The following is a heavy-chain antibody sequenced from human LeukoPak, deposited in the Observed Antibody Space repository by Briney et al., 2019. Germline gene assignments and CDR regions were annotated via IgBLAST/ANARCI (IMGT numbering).Heavy chain of an antibody. J-gene: IGHJ6*02. CDR3: AKSDPLSGMGV. Sequence: GGSLRLSCAASGFTFSSYWMSWVRQAPGKGLEWVSDFSGSGGSTYYADSVKGRFTISRDNSKNTLYLQMNSLRAEDTAVYSWAKSDPLSGMGVGGQGTRVPVSS. CDR2: FSGSGGST. V-gene: IGHV3-23*01. CDR1: GFTFSSYW.